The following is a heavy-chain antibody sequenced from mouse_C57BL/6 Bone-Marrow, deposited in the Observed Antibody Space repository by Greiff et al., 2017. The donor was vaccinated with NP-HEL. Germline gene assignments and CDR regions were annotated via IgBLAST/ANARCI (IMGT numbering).Heavy chain of an antibody. Sequence: VQLQQSGPELVKPGASVKICCKASGYSFTGYYMNWVKQSPEKSLEWIGEINPSTGGTTYNQKFKAKATLTVDKSSSTAYMQLKSLTSEDSAVYYCARRRFYYYGSPWYFDVWGTGTTVTVSS. J-gene: IGHJ1*03. V-gene: IGHV1-42*01. D-gene: IGHD1-1*01. CDR3: ARRRFYYYGSPWYFDV. CDR1: GYSFTGYY. CDR2: INPSTGGT.